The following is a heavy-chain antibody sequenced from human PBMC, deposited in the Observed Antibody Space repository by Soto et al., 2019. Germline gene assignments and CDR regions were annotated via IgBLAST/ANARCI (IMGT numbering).Heavy chain of an antibody. D-gene: IGHD2-21*01. CDR3: ARDVFCGGAPACPDMDV. Sequence: GASVKVSCKASGYTFSGYSITWVRQAPGQGLEWMGRISGYNGNTNYARTLRGRLTLTTDTSTSTAYMELRSLTSDDTAVYYCARDVFCGGAPACPDMDVWGQGTTGTV. J-gene: IGHJ6*02. V-gene: IGHV1-18*04. CDR2: ISGYNGNT. CDR1: GYTFSGYS.